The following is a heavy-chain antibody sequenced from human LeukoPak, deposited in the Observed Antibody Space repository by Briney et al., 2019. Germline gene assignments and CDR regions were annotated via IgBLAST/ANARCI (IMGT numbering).Heavy chain of an antibody. CDR2: INPNSGGT. V-gene: IGHV1-2*06. Sequence: ASVKVSCKASGYTFTGYYMHWVRQAPGQGLEWMGRINPNSGGTNYAQKFQGRVTMTRDTSISTAYMELSRLRSDDTAVYYCARGYYYYDSSGYYPGHWGQGTPVTVSS. CDR3: ARGYYYYDSSGYYPGH. J-gene: IGHJ4*02. CDR1: GYTFTGYY. D-gene: IGHD3-22*01.